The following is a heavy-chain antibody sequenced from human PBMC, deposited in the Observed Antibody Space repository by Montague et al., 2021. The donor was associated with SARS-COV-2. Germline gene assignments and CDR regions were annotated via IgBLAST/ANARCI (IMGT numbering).Heavy chain of an antibody. CDR1: GGSINSTTYY. Sequence: SKTLSLTCTVSGGSINSTTYYWAWIRQPPGKGLEWIGSIYHSGSTFYNPSLKSRVSMSVDTSKNQFSLKLSPVTAADTAMYYCARVKWELSVGNVFDIWGQGTMVTVSS. V-gene: IGHV4-39*01. D-gene: IGHD1-26*01. J-gene: IGHJ3*02. CDR3: ARVKWELSVGNVFDI. CDR2: IYHSGST.